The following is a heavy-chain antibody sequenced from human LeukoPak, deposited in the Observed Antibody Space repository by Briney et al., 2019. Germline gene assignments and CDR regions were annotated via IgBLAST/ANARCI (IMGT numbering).Heavy chain of an antibody. CDR2: IYTSGST. J-gene: IGHJ6*03. Sequence: SETLSLTCTVSGGSISSYYWSWIRQPAGKGLEWIGRIYTSGSTNYNPSLKSRVTISVDTSKNQFSLKLSSATTADTAVYYCARVEEGYGSGRRGNFYYYYYMDVWGKGTTVTVSS. CDR1: GGSISSYY. D-gene: IGHD3-10*01. CDR3: ARVEEGYGSGRRGNFYYYYYMDV. V-gene: IGHV4-4*07.